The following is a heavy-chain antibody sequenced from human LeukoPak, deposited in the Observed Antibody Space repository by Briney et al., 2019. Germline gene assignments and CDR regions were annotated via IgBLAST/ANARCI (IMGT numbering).Heavy chain of an antibody. Sequence: GRSLRLSCAASGFTFSSYAMHWVRQAPGKGLEWVAVISYDGSNEYYADSVKGRFTISRDNSKNTLYLQMNSLRAEDTAVYYCARGDQWLFQYYFDYWGQGTLVTVSS. J-gene: IGHJ4*02. CDR2: ISYDGSNE. CDR1: GFTFSSYA. D-gene: IGHD3-22*01. CDR3: ARGDQWLFQYYFDY. V-gene: IGHV3-30-3*01.